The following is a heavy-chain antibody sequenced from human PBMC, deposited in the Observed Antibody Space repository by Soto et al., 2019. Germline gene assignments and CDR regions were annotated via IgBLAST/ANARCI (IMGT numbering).Heavy chain of an antibody. CDR3: ARRDDSSAYCFDP. J-gene: IGHJ5*02. D-gene: IGHD3-22*01. CDR1: GGSFGVDY. CDR2: INRSGSI. V-gene: IGHV4-34*01. Sequence: SETLSLTCAVYGGSFGVDYGSWVRQPPGKGLEWIGEINRSGSISYNPSLESRVTISVDTSKSQFSLSLYSVTAADTAVYYCARRDDSSAYCFDPWSQGTLVTVSS.